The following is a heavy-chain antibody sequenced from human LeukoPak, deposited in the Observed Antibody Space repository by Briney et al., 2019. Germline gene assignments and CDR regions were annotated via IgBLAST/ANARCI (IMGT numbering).Heavy chain of an antibody. CDR3: AKGGREPARLAVPMYHYFDG. Sequence: GGSLRLSCAASGFSFSIHAMSWVRQARGKGLEWVSGISGRTGNSDYADAVKGRFTISRDNSKDTVFLQMNSLRVEDTAVYYCAKGGREPARLAVPMYHYFDGWGRGTRVTVSS. D-gene: IGHD6-19*01. CDR2: ISGRTGNS. V-gene: IGHV3-23*01. J-gene: IGHJ2*01. CDR1: GFSFSIHA.